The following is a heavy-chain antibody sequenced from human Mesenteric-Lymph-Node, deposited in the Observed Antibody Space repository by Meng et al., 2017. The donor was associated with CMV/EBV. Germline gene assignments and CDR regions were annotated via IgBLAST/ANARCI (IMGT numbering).Heavy chain of an antibody. V-gene: IGHV4-61*08. CDR2: IYGTGIT. CDR3: AKSRSSTPGIVDD. Sequence: QVQLQGVGTGLGKPSETLSLTCIVPGVSVTSGAYHWSWIRQSPGKGLEWIGYIYGTGITIYNPSLKSRVTILLETSKNQLSLKLNSVTTADTAVYYCAKSRSSTPGIVDDWGQGTLVTVSS. D-gene: IGHD2/OR15-2a*01. CDR1: GVSVTSGAYH. J-gene: IGHJ4*02.